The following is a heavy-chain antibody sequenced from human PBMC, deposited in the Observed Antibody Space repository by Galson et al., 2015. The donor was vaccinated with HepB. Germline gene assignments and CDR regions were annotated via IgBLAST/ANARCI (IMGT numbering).Heavy chain of an antibody. CDR2: INHSGSP. CDR3: ARTGDTYYFDY. D-gene: IGHD3-16*01. Sequence: ETLSLTCAVYGGSFSGYYWSWIRQPPGKGLEWIGEINHSGSPNYDPSLKSRVTISVDTSKNQFSLKLTSVTAADTALYYCARTGDTYYFDYWGQGTLVTVSS. J-gene: IGHJ4*02. CDR1: GGSFSGYY. V-gene: IGHV4-34*01.